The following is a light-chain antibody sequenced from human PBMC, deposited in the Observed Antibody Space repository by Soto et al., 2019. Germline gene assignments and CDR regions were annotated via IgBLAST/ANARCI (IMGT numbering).Light chain of an antibody. J-gene: IGKJ5*01. Sequence: EIVLTQSPDALSLSPGERATLSCRASQSVSSTYLGWYQQKPGQAPRLLMYGASSRATGIPDRLSGSGSGTDFTLTISRLEPEDFAVYYCQQYGSSPITFGQGTRLEIK. V-gene: IGKV3-20*01. CDR1: QSVSSTY. CDR3: QQYGSSPIT. CDR2: GAS.